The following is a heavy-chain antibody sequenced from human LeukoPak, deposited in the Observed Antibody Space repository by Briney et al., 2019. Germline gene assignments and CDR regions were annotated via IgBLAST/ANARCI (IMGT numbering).Heavy chain of an antibody. CDR2: ISFDGSNK. D-gene: IGHD2-15*01. Sequence: QTGGSLRLSCAVSGFTFSSYGMHWVRQAPGKGLEWVAVISFDGSNKYYADSVKGRFTISRDNSKNTLYLQMNSLRAEDTAVYYCAIIGCEDYFDYWGQGTLVTVSS. CDR3: AIIGCEDYFDY. CDR1: GFTFSSYG. V-gene: IGHV3-30*03. J-gene: IGHJ4*02.